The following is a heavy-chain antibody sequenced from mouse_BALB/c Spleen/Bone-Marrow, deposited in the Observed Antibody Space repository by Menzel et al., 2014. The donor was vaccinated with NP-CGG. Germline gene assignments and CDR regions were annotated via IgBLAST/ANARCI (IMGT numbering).Heavy chain of an antibody. J-gene: IGHJ2*01. D-gene: IGHD1-1*01. CDR1: GFTFSSFG. V-gene: IGHV5-17*02. Sequence: EVQLVESGGGSVQPGGSRKLSCAASGFTFSSFGMHWVRQAPEKGLEWVAYISSGSSTIYYGDTVMGRFTISRDNPKNTLFLQMTSLRSEDTATYYCVRSGSSSGYFDYWGQGTTLTVSS. CDR2: ISSGSSTI. CDR3: VRSGSSSGYFDY.